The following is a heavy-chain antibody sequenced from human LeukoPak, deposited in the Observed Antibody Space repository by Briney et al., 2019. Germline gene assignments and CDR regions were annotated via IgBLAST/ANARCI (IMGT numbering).Heavy chain of an antibody. J-gene: IGHJ4*02. D-gene: IGHD3-22*01. CDR2: IYYSGTT. Sequence: PSETLSLTCTVFGGSMNNYYWSWIRQPPGKGLEWIGYIYYSGTTNHNPSLKSRVTISVDTSKNQFSLKLSSVTAADTAIYYCARNSNGYYFGAFDYWGQGTLVTVSS. V-gene: IGHV4-59*12. CDR3: ARNSNGYYFGAFDY. CDR1: GGSMNNYY.